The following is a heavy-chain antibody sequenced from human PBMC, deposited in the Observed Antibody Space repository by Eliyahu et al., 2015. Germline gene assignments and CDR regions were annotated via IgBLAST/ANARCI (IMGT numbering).Heavy chain of an antibody. CDR2: INHSGST. D-gene: IGHD4-17*01. J-gene: IGHJ6*03. CDR3: ARGKRTVTYYYYYYMDV. V-gene: IGHV4-34*01. Sequence: LLKPSETLSLTCAVYGGSFSGYYWSWIRQPPGKGLEWIGEINHSGSTNYNPSLKSRVTISVDTSKNHFSLKLSSVTAADTAVYYCARGKRTVTYYYYYYMDVWGKGTTVTVSS. CDR1: GGSFSGYY.